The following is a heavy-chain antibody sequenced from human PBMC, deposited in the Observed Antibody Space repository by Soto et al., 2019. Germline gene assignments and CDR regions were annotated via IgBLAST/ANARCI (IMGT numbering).Heavy chain of an antibody. V-gene: IGHV4-59*01. CDR3: VLRSMAVVPEY. CDR1: GDSISSYY. J-gene: IGHJ4*02. D-gene: IGHD3-22*01. Sequence: QVQLQESGPGLVKPSETLSLTCAVSGDSISSYYCMWIRQPPGKGLETIGYLYYGRSANYNPSLKSRVTLSVDTSTNQCSLTLSSMTAADTAVYYCVLRSMAVVPEYWGQGTLFTVSS. CDR2: LYYGRSA.